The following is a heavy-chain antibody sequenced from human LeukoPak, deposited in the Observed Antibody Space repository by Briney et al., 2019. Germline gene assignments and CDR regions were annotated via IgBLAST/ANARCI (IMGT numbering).Heavy chain of an antibody. J-gene: IGHJ3*02. D-gene: IGHD3-22*01. CDR3: ARVRGIIGSGYLSGDAFDI. CDR2: ISAYNGNT. CDR1: GYTFTSYG. V-gene: IGHV1-18*01. Sequence: ASVKVSRKASGYTFTSYGISWVRQAPGQGLEWMGWISAYNGNTNYAQKLQGRVTMTTDTSTSTAYMELRSLRSDDTAVYYCARVRGIIGSGYLSGDAFDIWGQGTMVTVSS.